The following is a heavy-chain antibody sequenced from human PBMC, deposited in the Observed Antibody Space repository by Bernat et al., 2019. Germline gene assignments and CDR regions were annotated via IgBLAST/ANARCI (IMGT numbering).Heavy chain of an antibody. Sequence: QVQLVESGGGVVQPGRSQRLSCAASGFTFSSYGMHWVRQAPGRGLEWVAFISYSGNNKYYADSVKGRFTISRDNSKNTLYLQMNSLRAEDTAVYYCANGAGYSSGWVDAFDIWGQGTMVTVSS. CDR2: ISYSGNNK. J-gene: IGHJ3*02. CDR3: ANGAGYSSGWVDAFDI. D-gene: IGHD6-19*01. CDR1: GFTFSSYG. V-gene: IGHV3-30*18.